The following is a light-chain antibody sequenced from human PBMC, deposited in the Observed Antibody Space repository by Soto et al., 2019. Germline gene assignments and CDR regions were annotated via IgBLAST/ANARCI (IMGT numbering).Light chain of an antibody. CDR3: LQSNSFPFT. CDR1: QDVHSW. Sequence: DIQMTQSPSSVSASLGDRVTITCRASQDVHSWLVWYQQKPGKAPKLLIYAASILHSGVPSRFSGSGSGTDYTLTISSLQPADFETYYCLQSNSFPFTFGRGTKVEIK. CDR2: AAS. V-gene: IGKV1D-12*01. J-gene: IGKJ4*01.